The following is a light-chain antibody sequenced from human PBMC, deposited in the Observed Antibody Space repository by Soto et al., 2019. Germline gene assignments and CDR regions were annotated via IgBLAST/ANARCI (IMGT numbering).Light chain of an antibody. Sequence: EIGMTQSPATRSVSAGGRATLSCRASQSISDTLAWYQQKPGQAPRLLIYGASNRATGIPARFSGSGSGTDFTLTISSLEPEDFAVYYCQQYSTWPGHTFGQGTKVDI. V-gene: IGKV3D-15*01. J-gene: IGKJ2*01. CDR1: QSISDT. CDR2: GAS. CDR3: QQYSTWPGHT.